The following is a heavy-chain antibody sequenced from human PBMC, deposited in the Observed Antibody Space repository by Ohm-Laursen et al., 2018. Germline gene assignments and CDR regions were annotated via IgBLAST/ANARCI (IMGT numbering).Heavy chain of an antibody. V-gene: IGHV3-7*03. Sequence: SLRLSCAASGFSFSNYGMSWVRQAPGKGLEWVASIKQDGTETHYVESMQGRFTISRDNAKNSLYLQMNSLRAEDTALYYCAKARGVDVPADSRWFDPWGQGTLVTVSS. J-gene: IGHJ5*02. CDR3: AKARGVDVPADSRWFDP. CDR1: GFSFSNYG. CDR2: IKQDGTET. D-gene: IGHD2-2*01.